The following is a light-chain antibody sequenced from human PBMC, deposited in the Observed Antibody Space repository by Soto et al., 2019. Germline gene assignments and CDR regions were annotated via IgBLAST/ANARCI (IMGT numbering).Light chain of an antibody. J-gene: IGKJ2*01. V-gene: IGKV1-5*03. CDR3: LHNNNLYT. CDR1: QRLSGC. Sequence: IQMTQSPSTLSASVGDRVTITCRASQRLSGCLAWYQQKPGKAPKLLIYKTSSLESGVPSRFSGSGSGTDFPITSRILQDDFFTSYCCLHNNNLYTFGQGTKLEIK. CDR2: KTS.